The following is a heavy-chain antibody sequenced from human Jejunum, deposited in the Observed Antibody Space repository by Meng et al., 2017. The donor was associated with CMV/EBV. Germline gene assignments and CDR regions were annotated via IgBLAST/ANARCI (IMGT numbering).Heavy chain of an antibody. CDR1: GFIFSPYA. J-gene: IGHJ4*02. CDR2: ITYDGTQK. Sequence: QGQRVESGGGVVQPGSSLRLSCAASGFIFSPYAMHCVRQAPDKGLEWVATITYDGTQKFYTDSVQGRFTISRDNSKNSVYLQRNMLRAEDTAVYYCAREGGLKRFDSWGQGTLVTVSS. D-gene: IGHD3-16*01. CDR3: AREGGLKRFDS. V-gene: IGHV3-30-3*01.